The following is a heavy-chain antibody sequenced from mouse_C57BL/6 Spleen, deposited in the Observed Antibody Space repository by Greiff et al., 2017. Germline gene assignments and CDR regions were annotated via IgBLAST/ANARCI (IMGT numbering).Heavy chain of an antibody. J-gene: IGHJ4*01. D-gene: IGHD1-1*01. Sequence: EVKLMESGGGLVKPGGSLKLSCAASGFTFSDYGMHWVRQAPEKGLEWVAYISSGSSTIYYADTVKGRFTISRDNAKNTLFLQMTSLRSEDTAMYYCARGPLYYGSSYAMDYWGQGTSVTVSS. CDR1: GFTFSDYG. CDR3: ARGPLYYGSSYAMDY. CDR2: ISSGSSTI. V-gene: IGHV5-17*01.